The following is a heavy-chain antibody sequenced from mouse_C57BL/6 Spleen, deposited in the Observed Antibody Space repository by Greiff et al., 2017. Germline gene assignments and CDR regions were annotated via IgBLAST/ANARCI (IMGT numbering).Heavy chain of an antibody. V-gene: IGHV1-59*01. J-gene: IGHJ1*03. CDR3: ARRYYGSSPCYFDV. D-gene: IGHD1-1*01. Sequence: QVQLQQPGAELVRPGTSVKLPCKASGYTFTSYWMHWVKQRPGQGLEWIGVIDPSDSYTNYNQKFKGKATLTVDTSSSTAYMQLSSLTSEDSAVYYCARRYYGSSPCYFDVWGTGTTVTVAS. CDR2: IDPSDSYT. CDR1: GYTFTSYW.